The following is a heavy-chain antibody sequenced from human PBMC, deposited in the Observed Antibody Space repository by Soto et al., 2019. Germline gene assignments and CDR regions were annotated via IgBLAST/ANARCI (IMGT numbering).Heavy chain of an antibody. J-gene: IGHJ5*02. D-gene: IGHD6-13*01. V-gene: IGHV3-23*01. Sequence: GGSLRLSCAASGFTFSSYAMSWVRQAPGKGLEWVSAISGSGGSTYYADSVKGRFTISRDNSKNTLYLQMNSLRAEDTAVYYCAKTSGAGYSSSWPPAGFDPWGQGTLVTVSS. CDR2: ISGSGGST. CDR3: AKTSGAGYSSSWPPAGFDP. CDR1: GFTFSSYA.